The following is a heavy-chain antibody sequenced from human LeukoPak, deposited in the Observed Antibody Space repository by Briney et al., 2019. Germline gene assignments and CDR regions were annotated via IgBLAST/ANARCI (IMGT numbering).Heavy chain of an antibody. Sequence: GGSLRLSCAASGFTVSRNYMSWVRQAPGKGLEWVSVIYSGGSAYYADSVKGRFTISRDNSKNTLYLQMNSLRAEDTAVYYCARGSIAVAPYYFDYWGQGTLVTVSS. D-gene: IGHD6-19*01. CDR3: ARGSIAVAPYYFDY. CDR2: IYSGGSA. CDR1: GFTVSRNY. J-gene: IGHJ4*02. V-gene: IGHV3-53*01.